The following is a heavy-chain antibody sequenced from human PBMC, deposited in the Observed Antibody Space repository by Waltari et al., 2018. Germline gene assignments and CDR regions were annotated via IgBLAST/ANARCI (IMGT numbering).Heavy chain of an antibody. Sequence: EVQLVESGGGLVQPGGSLRLSCAASGFTFSSYSMNWVRQAPGKGLEWVSYISSSSSTIYYADSVKGRFTISRDNAKNSLYLQMNSLRAEDTAVYYCARDMSDGPGTYWGQGTLVIVSS. CDR2: ISSSSSTI. D-gene: IGHD2-21*02. J-gene: IGHJ4*02. V-gene: IGHV3-48*04. CDR3: ARDMSDGPGTY. CDR1: GFTFSSYS.